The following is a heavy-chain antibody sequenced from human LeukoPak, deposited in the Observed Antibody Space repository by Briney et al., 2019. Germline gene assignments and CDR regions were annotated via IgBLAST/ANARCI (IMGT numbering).Heavy chain of an antibody. CDR2: IYTSGST. D-gene: IGHD2-15*01. CDR1: GVSISTGTSY. V-gene: IGHV4-61*02. J-gene: IGHJ5*02. Sequence: SQTLSLTCTVSGVSISTGTSYWRWIRQPAGKGLEWIGRIYTSGSTDYNPSRKSLITISVDTSKNQFYLKLTSVTAADTAVYYCAGVSFIASWFDPWGQGTLVTVSS. CDR3: AGVSFIASWFDP.